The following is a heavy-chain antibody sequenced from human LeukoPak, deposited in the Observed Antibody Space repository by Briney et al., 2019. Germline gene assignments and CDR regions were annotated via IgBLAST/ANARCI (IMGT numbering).Heavy chain of an antibody. V-gene: IGHV3-74*01. CDR3: ARGASSAYYVDY. CDR1: GFTFSTYW. D-gene: IGHD3-22*01. CDR2: IKYDGSMT. Sequence: GGSLRLSCAASGFTFSTYWMHWVRQAPGKGLVWVSRIKYDGSMTTYGDSVKGRFSISRDNAKNTVDLQMNSLRAEDTAVYYCARGASSAYYVDYWGQGTLVTVSS. J-gene: IGHJ4*02.